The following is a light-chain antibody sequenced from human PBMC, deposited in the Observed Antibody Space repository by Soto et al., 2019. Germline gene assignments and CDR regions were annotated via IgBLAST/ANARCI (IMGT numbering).Light chain of an antibody. CDR1: QDINNY. V-gene: IGKV1-33*01. CDR3: QQYEDIPWT. J-gene: IGKJ1*01. CDR2: DAS. Sequence: DIQMTQSPSSLYASVGDSVTITCQASQDINNYLNWYQQKPGNAPKLLIYDASNLETGVPSRFSGSGSGTDFTFTIGSLQPEDIATYYCQQYEDIPWTFGHGTKVQIK.